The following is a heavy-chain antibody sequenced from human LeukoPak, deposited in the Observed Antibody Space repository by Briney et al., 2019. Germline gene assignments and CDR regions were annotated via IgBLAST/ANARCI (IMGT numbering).Heavy chain of an antibody. CDR3: AKVRTHPIVVVPAAIDR. D-gene: IGHD2-2*01. CDR2: ISGSGGST. Sequence: GGSLRLSCAGSGFTFSSYAMRWVRQAPGKGLEWVSAISGSGGSTYYADSVKGRFTISRDNSKNTLYLQMNSLRAEDTAVYYCAKVRTHPIVVVPAAIDRWGQGTLVTVSS. J-gene: IGHJ5*02. V-gene: IGHV3-23*01. CDR1: GFTFSSYA.